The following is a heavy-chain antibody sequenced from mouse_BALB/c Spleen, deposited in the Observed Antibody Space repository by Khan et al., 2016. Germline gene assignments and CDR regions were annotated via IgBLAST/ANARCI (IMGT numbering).Heavy chain of an antibody. CDR2: IDPANGNI. CDR3: ARCGGFDLDSFEY. V-gene: IGHV14-3*02. J-gene: IGHJ2*01. CDR1: GFTIKDTH. Sequence: VQLQQSGAELVKPGASVKLSCTASGFTIKDTHMHWVKQRPEQGLEWIGRIDPANGNIKYDPKFQGKATIIADTLSHTAYLQLSSLTSEDTAVSCCARCGGFDLDSFEYRGRGTILTDS.